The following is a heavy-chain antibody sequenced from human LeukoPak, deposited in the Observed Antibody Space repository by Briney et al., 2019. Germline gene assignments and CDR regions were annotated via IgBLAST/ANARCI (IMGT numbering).Heavy chain of an antibody. J-gene: IGHJ5*02. CDR3: ASPTTHSSSWYWFDP. CDR1: GGTFSSYA. D-gene: IGHD6-13*01. V-gene: IGHV1-69*01. CDR2: IIPIFGTA. Sequence: ASVKVSCKASGGTFSSYAISWVRQAPGQGLEWMGGIIPIFGTAKCAQKFQGRDTITADESTSTAYMELSSLRSEDTSVYYCASPTTHSSSWYWFDPWGQGTLVTVSS.